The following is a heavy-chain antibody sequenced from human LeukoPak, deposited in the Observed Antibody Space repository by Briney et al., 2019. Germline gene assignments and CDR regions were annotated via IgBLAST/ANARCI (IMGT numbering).Heavy chain of an antibody. CDR3: ARMTDIVATITFDC. V-gene: IGHV4-30-4*01. D-gene: IGHD5-12*01. CDR2: IYYYGGT. Sequence: PSETLSLTCIVSGGSISSGDYYWSWIRQPPGKGLEWIGYIYYYGGTYYNPSLKSRVTISVDTSKNQFSLRLSSVTAADTAVYYCARMTDIVATITFDCWGQRTLVTVSS. CDR1: GGSISSGDYY. J-gene: IGHJ4*02.